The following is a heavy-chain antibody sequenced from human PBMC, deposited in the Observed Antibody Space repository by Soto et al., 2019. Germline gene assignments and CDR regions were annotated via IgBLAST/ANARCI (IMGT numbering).Heavy chain of an antibody. J-gene: IGHJ6*02. CDR3: ARAPRPQNDYVWGSYRYNEVGYYYYGMDV. CDR2: INSDGSST. D-gene: IGHD3-16*02. CDR1: GFTFSSYW. Sequence: GGSLRLSCAASGFTFSSYWMHWVRQAPGKGLVWVSRINSDGSSTSYADSVKGRFTISRDNAKNTLYLQMNSLRAEDTAVYYCARAPRPQNDYVWGSYRYNEVGYYYYGMDVWGQGTTVTVSS. V-gene: IGHV3-74*01.